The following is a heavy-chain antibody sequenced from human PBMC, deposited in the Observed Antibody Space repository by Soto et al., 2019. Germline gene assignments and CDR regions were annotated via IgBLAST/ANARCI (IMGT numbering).Heavy chain of an antibody. J-gene: IGHJ4*02. CDR1: GFTYSSND. CDR3: AKNRGNYDY. Sequence: GGSLRLSCAASGFTYSSNDMSWVRQAPGKGLEWVSTIRGSGGPTDYADSVKGRFTISRDDSKNTLYLQMTSLRVEDTALYYCAKNRGNYDYWGQGTLVTVSS. CDR2: IRGSGGPT. V-gene: IGHV3-23*01. D-gene: IGHD3-16*01.